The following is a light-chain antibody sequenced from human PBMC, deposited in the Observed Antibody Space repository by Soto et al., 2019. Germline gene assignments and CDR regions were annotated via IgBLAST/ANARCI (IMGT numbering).Light chain of an antibody. Sequence: EIVLTQSPGTLSLSPGERATLSCRASQSVSSSFVVWFQQKPGQAPRLLIYGTSSRATGIPDRFSGSGSGTDFTLTINGLEPEDFAMYFCQQYGSSPWTFGQGTKVEIK. CDR2: GTS. J-gene: IGKJ1*01. V-gene: IGKV3-20*01. CDR3: QQYGSSPWT. CDR1: QSVSSSF.